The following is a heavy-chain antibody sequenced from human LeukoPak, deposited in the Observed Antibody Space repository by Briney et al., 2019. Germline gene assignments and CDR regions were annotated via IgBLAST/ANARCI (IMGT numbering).Heavy chain of an antibody. V-gene: IGHV4-39*07. CDR1: GGSISSSSYY. Sequence: SETLSLTCTVSGGSISSSSYYWGWIRQPPGKGLEWIGSIHHSGSTHYNPSLKSRVTISVDTSKNQFSLKLSSVTAADTAVYYCARGPSGDFGGYFDYWGQGSLVSVSS. CDR2: IHHSGST. CDR3: ARGPSGDFGGYFDY. J-gene: IGHJ4*02. D-gene: IGHD4-17*01.